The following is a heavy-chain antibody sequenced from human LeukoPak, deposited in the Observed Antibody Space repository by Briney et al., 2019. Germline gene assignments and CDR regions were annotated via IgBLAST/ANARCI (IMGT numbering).Heavy chain of an antibody. CDR2: IKQDGSET. V-gene: IGHV3-7*05. CDR1: GLTFSNYW. CDR3: ARGGGSPDY. J-gene: IGHJ4*02. D-gene: IGHD1-26*01. Sequence: PGGSLRLSCEVSGLTFSNYWMTWVRQAPGKGLGWVASIKQDGSETFYVDSVKGRFTVSRDNDKNSLYLQVNSLRDADPAAYYCARGGGSPDYWGQGTLVTVSS.